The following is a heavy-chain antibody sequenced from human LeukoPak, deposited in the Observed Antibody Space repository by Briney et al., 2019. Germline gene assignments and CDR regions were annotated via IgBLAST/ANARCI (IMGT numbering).Heavy chain of an antibody. D-gene: IGHD1-26*01. V-gene: IGHV1-69*05. CDR3: AREGRVGENTFDY. CDR2: IIPVFGTT. CDR1: GGTFSRYG. J-gene: IGHJ4*02. Sequence: SVKVSCKASGGTFSRYGISWVRQAPGQGLEWMGRIIPVFGTTNYAQKFQRRVTITTDESTSTAYMELSSLRSEDTAVYYCAREGRVGENTFDYWGQGTLVTVSS.